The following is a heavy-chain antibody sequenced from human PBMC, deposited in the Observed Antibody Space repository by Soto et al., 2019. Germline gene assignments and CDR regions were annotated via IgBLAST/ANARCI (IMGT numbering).Heavy chain of an antibody. CDR3: SRDVVVGAKALNY. V-gene: IGHV3-7*01. Sequence: GGSLRLSFAASGFTFSNNCITWLRQPPGKGLEWVANIKEDGSEKHYVDSVEGRFTISRDNAKNSLYLQMNSLRVEDTAVYFCSRDVVVGAKALNYWGQGALVTVSS. J-gene: IGHJ4*02. CDR2: IKEDGSEK. D-gene: IGHD2-15*01. CDR1: GFTFSNNC.